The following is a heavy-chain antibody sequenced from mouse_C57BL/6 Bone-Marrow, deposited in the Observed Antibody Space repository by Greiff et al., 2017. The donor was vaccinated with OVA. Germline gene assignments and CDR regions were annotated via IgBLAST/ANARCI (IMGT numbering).Heavy chain of an antibody. D-gene: IGHD2-1*01. V-gene: IGHV14-4*01. CDR3: TTWIYGISFDY. CDR2: IDPENGDT. Sequence: VQLQQSGAELVRPGASVKLSCTASGFNIKDDYMHWVKQRPEQGLEWIGWIDPENGDTEYASKFQGTATITADTSSNTAYLQLSSLTSEDTAVYYCTTWIYGISFDYWGQGTTLTVSS. J-gene: IGHJ2*01. CDR1: GFNIKDDY.